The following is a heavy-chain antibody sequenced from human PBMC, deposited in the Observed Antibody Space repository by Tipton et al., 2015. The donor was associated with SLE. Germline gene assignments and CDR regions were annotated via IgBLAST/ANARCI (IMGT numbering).Heavy chain of an antibody. CDR3: ARAQGEMDAFDI. J-gene: IGHJ3*02. CDR2: MYHNGVT. CDR1: GSSITSDFY. Sequence: TLSLTCTVSGSSITSDFYWGWVRQPPGKGLEWIGSMYHNGVTYYNPSLKSRVSMSVDTSKNQFSLKLNSVTAADTAVYYCARAQGEMDAFDIWGQGTMVTVSS. V-gene: IGHV4-38-2*02. D-gene: IGHD3-10*01.